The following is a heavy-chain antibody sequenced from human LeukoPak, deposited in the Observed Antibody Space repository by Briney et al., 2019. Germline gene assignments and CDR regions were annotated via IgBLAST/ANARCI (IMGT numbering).Heavy chain of an antibody. Sequence: GGSQRLSCAASGFTFSSYAMSWVRQAPGKGLEWVSAISGSGGSTYYADFVEGRFTISRDNSKNTLYLQMNSLRAEDTAVYYCAKGDSDWLINYWGQGTLVTVSS. CDR3: AKGDSDWLINY. J-gene: IGHJ4*02. D-gene: IGHD3-9*01. CDR2: ISGSGGST. CDR1: GFTFSSYA. V-gene: IGHV3-23*01.